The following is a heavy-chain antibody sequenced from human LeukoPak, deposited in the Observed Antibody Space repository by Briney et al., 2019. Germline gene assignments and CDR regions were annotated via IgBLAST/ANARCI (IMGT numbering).Heavy chain of an antibody. Sequence: SETLSLTCTVSGGSISSYYWSWIRQPPGKGLEWIGSIYYSGTTYYDPSLKSRVTISVDTSKNQFSLKLSSVTAADTAMYYCARAYSLINYFDPWGQGTLVTVSS. D-gene: IGHD2-15*01. CDR1: GGSISSYY. J-gene: IGHJ5*02. CDR3: ARAYSLINYFDP. V-gene: IGHV4-39*07. CDR2: IYYSGTT.